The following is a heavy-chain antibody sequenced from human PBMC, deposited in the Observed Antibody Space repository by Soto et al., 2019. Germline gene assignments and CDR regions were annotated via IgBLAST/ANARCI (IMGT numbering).Heavy chain of an antibody. J-gene: IGHJ4*02. Sequence: SETLSLTCTVSGSSIINNYWTWIRQPAEKGLEWFGYINHKGTANYNPSLKSRVTISVDTSRNQFSLKLSSMTPADTAVYYCARGPNYDFWSGYFRGWGQGALVTVSS. D-gene: IGHD3-3*01. CDR1: GSSIINNY. CDR2: INHKGTA. CDR3: ARGPNYDFWSGYFRG. V-gene: IGHV4-59*01.